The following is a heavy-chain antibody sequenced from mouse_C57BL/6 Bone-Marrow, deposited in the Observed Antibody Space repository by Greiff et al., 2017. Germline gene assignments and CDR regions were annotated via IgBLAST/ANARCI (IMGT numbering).Heavy chain of an antibody. V-gene: IGHV1-80*01. CDR3: AREDSSGYGNY. D-gene: IGHD3-2*02. CDR1: GYAFRSSW. Sequence: VQLQPSGAELVKPGASLKISSKASGYAFRSSWMNWVKQRPGKGLEWIGQIYPGDGDTNYNGKFKGKATLTADKSSSTAYMQLSSLTSEDSAVYFCAREDSSGYGNYWGQGTTLTVSS. CDR2: IYPGDGDT. J-gene: IGHJ2*01.